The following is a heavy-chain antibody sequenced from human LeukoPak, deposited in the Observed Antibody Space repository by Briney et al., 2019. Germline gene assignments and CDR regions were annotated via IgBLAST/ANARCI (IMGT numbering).Heavy chain of an antibody. D-gene: IGHD3-10*02. Sequence: GGSLGLSCAASGLTFSTYRMSWVRQAPGKGLECVGIINEHGSEKYYVDSVKGRFTISRDNAKDSLYLQINSLRAEDTAVYYCARGALRSVDYWGQGTLLTVSS. V-gene: IGHV3-7*03. CDR2: INEHGSEK. CDR3: ARGALRSVDY. J-gene: IGHJ4*02. CDR1: GLTFSTYR.